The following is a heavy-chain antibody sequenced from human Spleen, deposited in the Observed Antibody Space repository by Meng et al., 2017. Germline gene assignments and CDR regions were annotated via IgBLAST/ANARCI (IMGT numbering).Heavy chain of an antibody. CDR1: GFTFSSYD. V-gene: IGHV3-13*01. Sequence: GESLKISCAASGFTFSSYDMHWVRQATGKGLEWVSAIGTAGDTYYPGSVKGRFTISRENAKNSLYLQMNSLRAGDTALYYCASDSGSYYGGWGNFDYWGQGTLVTVSS. D-gene: IGHD1-26*01. CDR3: ASDSGSYYGGWGNFDY. J-gene: IGHJ4*02. CDR2: IGTAGDT.